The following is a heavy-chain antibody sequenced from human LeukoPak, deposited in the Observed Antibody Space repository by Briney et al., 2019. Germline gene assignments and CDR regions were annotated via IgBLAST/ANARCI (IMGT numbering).Heavy chain of an antibody. J-gene: IGHJ6*03. V-gene: IGHV1-8*01. Sequence: ASVKVSCKASGYTFTSYDINWVRQATGRGLEWMRWMNPNSGNTGYAQKFQGRVTMTGNTSISTAYMELSSLRSEDTAVYYCARGLFYPRFWPYYYYYYMDVWGKGTTVTVSS. CDR1: GYTFTSYD. D-gene: IGHD3-3*01. CDR3: ARGLFYPRFWPYYYYYYMDV. CDR2: MNPNSGNT.